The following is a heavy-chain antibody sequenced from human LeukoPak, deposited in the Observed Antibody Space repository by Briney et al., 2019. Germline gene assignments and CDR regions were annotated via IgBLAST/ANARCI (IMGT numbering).Heavy chain of an antibody. Sequence: GGSLRLSCAASGFTFSSYAMSWVRQAPGKGLEWVSGISWNSGSIGYADSVKGRFTISRDNAKNSLYLQMNSLRAEDMALYYCAKGGGGTARPFDYWGQGTLVTVSS. CDR3: AKGGGGTARPFDY. CDR2: ISWNSGSI. CDR1: GFTFSSYA. D-gene: IGHD6-6*01. J-gene: IGHJ4*02. V-gene: IGHV3-9*03.